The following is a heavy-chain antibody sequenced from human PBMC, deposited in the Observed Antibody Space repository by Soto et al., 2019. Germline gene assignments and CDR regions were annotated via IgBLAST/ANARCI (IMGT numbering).Heavy chain of an antibody. D-gene: IGHD3-10*01. CDR1: GFTFSSYA. V-gene: IGHV3-30-3*01. Sequence: QVQLVESGGGVVQPGRSLRLSCAASGFTFSSYAMHWVRQAPGKGLEWVAVISYDGSNKYYADSVKGRFTISRDNPKNTLYLQMNSLRAEDTAVYYCARVGWFGELLWQLDYWGQGTLVTVSS. J-gene: IGHJ4*02. CDR3: ARVGWFGELLWQLDY. CDR2: ISYDGSNK.